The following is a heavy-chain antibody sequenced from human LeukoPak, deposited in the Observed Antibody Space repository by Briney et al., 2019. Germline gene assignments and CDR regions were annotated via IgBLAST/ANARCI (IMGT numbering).Heavy chain of an antibody. V-gene: IGHV4-59*01. CDR2: IYYSGST. CDR3: ARGASTSSGYYGTYNWFDP. D-gene: IGHD3-22*01. Sequence: SETLSLTCTVSGGSISSYYWSWIRQPPGKGLEWIGYIYYSGSTNYNPSLKSRVTISVDTSKNQFSLKLSSVTAADTAVYYCARGASTSSGYYGTYNWFDPWGQGTLVTVSS. J-gene: IGHJ5*02. CDR1: GGSISSYY.